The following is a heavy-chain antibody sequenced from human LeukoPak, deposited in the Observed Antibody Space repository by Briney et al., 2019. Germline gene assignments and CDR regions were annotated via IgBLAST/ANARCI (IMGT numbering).Heavy chain of an antibody. Sequence: SETLSLTCTVSGYSISSGYYWGWIRQPPGKGLEWIGEINHSGSTNYNPSLKSRVTISVDKSKNQFSLKLSSVTAADTAVYYCARDSSGYDWFDPWGQGTLVTVSS. CDR3: ARDSSGYDWFDP. V-gene: IGHV4-38-2*02. D-gene: IGHD3-22*01. J-gene: IGHJ5*02. CDR2: INHSGST. CDR1: GYSISSGYY.